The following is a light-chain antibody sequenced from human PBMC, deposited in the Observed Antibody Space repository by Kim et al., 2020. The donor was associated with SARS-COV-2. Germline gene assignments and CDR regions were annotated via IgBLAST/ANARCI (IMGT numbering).Light chain of an antibody. CDR2: AAS. Sequence: GDRVTIACRASQGIGNYLAWFQQKSGRAPKSLIYAASRLQSGVPSKFSGSGSGTDFTLTISSLQPEDFATYYCQQYKSYPITFGGGTKVDIK. CDR1: QGIGNY. CDR3: QQYKSYPIT. J-gene: IGKJ4*01. V-gene: IGKV1-16*02.